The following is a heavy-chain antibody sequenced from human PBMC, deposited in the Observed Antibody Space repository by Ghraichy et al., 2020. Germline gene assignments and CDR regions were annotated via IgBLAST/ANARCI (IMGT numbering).Heavy chain of an antibody. CDR3: AKFTPLRFLEWLLPEAFDV. D-gene: IGHD3-3*01. Sequence: GGSLRLSCAASGFTFSSYAMSWVRQAPGKGLEWVSAISGSGGSTYYADSVKGRFTISRDNSKTTLYLQMKSLRAEDTAVYYCAKFTPLRFLEWLLPEAFDVWGQGTMVTVSS. J-gene: IGHJ3*01. V-gene: IGHV3-23*01. CDR1: GFTFSSYA. CDR2: ISGSGGST.